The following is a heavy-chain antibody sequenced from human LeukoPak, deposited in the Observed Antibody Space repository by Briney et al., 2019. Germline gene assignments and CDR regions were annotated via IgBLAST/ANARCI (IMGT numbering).Heavy chain of an antibody. D-gene: IGHD6-6*01. V-gene: IGHV3-48*02. CDR2: ISISSTTI. CDR1: GFTFSTSS. J-gene: IGHJ4*02. Sequence: QPGGSLRLSCAASGFTFSTSSMNWVRQAPGKGLEWVSYISISSTTIYYADSVRGRFTISRDNAKSSLYLQMNSLRDEDTAVYYCAGIRAPSYYFDYWGQGTLVTVSS. CDR3: AGIRAPSYYFDY.